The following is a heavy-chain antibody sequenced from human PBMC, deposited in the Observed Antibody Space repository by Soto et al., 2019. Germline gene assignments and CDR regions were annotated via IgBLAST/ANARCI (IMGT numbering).Heavy chain of an antibody. CDR2: INAGNGNT. Sequence: ASVKVSCKASGYTFTSYAMHWVRQAPGQRLEWMGWINAGNGNTKYSQKFQGRVTITRDTSASTAYMELSSLRSEDTAVYYCARDQVTMVRGVISPQHPGYYFDYWGQGTLVTVSS. J-gene: IGHJ4*02. V-gene: IGHV1-3*01. CDR1: GYTFTSYA. CDR3: ARDQVTMVRGVISPQHPGYYFDY. D-gene: IGHD3-10*01.